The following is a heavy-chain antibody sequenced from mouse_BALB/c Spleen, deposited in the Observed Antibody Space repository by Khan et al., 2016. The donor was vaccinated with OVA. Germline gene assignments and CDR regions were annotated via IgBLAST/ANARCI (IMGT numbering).Heavy chain of an antibody. V-gene: IGHV1-7*01. CDR1: GYTFINYW. J-gene: IGHJ2*01. CDR2: INPSTGYT. Sequence: QVQLQQSGAELAKPGASVKMSCKASGYTFINYWILWVKQRPGQGLEWIGYINPSTGYTEYNQNFKDKATLTADKASSTAYMPLSSMTSEDSAVYYCARRGLRWDFADWGQGTTLTVSS. CDR3: ARRGLRWDFAD. D-gene: IGHD1-1*01.